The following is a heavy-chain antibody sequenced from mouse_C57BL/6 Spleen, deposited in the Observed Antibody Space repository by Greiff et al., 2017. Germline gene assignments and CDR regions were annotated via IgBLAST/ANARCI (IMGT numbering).Heavy chain of an antibody. V-gene: IGHV3-6*01. J-gene: IGHJ3*01. CDR2: ISYDGSN. CDR3: AREDYYGIAY. Sequence: EVQRVESGPGLVKPSQSLSLTCSATGYSITSCYYWNWIRQFPGNKLEWMGYISYDGSNNYNPSLKNLISITRDTSKNQFFLKLNSVTTEDTATYYCAREDYYGIAYWGQGTLVTVSA. CDR1: GYSITSCYY. D-gene: IGHD1-1*01.